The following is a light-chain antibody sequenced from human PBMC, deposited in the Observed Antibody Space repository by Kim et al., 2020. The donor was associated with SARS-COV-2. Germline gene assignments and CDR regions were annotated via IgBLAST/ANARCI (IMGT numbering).Light chain of an antibody. CDR3: QQYNNWPPLFT. Sequence: PGERATRSCRASQSVSSNLAWYQQKPGQAPRLLIYGASTRATGIPARFSGSGSGTEFTLTISSLQSEDFAVYYCQQYNNWPPLFTFGPGTKVDIK. V-gene: IGKV3-15*01. CDR1: QSVSSN. CDR2: GAS. J-gene: IGKJ3*01.